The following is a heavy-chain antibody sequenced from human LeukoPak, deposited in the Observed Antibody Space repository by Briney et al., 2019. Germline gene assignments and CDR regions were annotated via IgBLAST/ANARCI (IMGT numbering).Heavy chain of an antibody. CDR3: ARVVNYDFWSGYYPYYFDY. CDR2: IYYSGGT. Sequence: SETLSLTCTVSGGSISSSSYYWGWIRQPPGKGLEWIGSIYYSGGTYYNPSLKSRVTISVDTSKNQFSLKLSSVTAADTAVYYCARVVNYDFWSGYYPYYFDYWGQGTLVTVSS. CDR1: GGSISSSSYY. D-gene: IGHD3-3*01. J-gene: IGHJ4*02. V-gene: IGHV4-39*01.